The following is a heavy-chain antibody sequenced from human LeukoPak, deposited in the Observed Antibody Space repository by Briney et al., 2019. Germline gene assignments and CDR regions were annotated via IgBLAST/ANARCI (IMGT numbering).Heavy chain of an antibody. D-gene: IGHD3-16*01. CDR1: GFTFSIYA. V-gene: IGHV3-64D*06. Sequence: GGSLRLSCSASGFTFSIYAMHWVRQAPGKGLEYLSGINNNGGTTNYADSVKGRFAISRDNFKNTLYLQMSSLRPEDTAVYYCVKTMVTFGGIIRADAFDIWGQGTMVTVSS. CDR2: INNNGGTT. CDR3: VKTMVTFGGIIRADAFDI. J-gene: IGHJ3*02.